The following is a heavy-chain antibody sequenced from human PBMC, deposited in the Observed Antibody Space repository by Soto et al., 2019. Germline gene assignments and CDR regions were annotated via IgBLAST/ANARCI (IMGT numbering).Heavy chain of an antibody. Sequence: QSQTLSLTCAISGDSVSSNSAAWNWIRQSPSRGLEWLGRTYYRSKWYNDYAVSVKSRITINPDTSKNQFSLQLNSVTPEDTAVYYCARDIVATIGRSYYMDVWGKGTTVTVSS. V-gene: IGHV6-1*01. D-gene: IGHD5-12*01. J-gene: IGHJ6*03. CDR1: GDSVSSNSAA. CDR3: ARDIVATIGRSYYMDV. CDR2: TYYRSKWYN.